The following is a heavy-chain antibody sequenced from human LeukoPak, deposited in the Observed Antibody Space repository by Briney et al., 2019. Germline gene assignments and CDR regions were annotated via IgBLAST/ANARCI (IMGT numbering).Heavy chain of an antibody. V-gene: IGHV4-59*01. J-gene: IGHJ4*02. D-gene: IGHD6-25*01. CDR2: IYYSGST. Sequence: SETLPLTCTVSGGSISSYYWSWIRQPPGKGLEWIGYIYYSGSTNYNPSLKSRVTMSVDTSKNQFSLKLSSVTAADTAVYYCARGHGSALFDYWGQGTLVTVSS. CDR3: ARGHGSALFDY. CDR1: GGSISSYY.